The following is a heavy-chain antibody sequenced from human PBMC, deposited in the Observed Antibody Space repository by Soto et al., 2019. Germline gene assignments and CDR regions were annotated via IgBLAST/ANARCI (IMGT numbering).Heavy chain of an antibody. CDR2: IKGDETIV. D-gene: IGHD2-15*01. J-gene: IGHJ4*02. CDR3: GRGCSPSSCHPFDY. V-gene: IGHV3-74*01. CDR1: GFTFSTYW. Sequence: EVQLVESGGGLVRPGGSLRLSCAASGFTFSTYWMHWVRQVPGKGLVWVSRIKGDETIVGHADSVKGRFTISRDNAKNMLYLEMNSVRVEDTGLYYCGRGCSPSSCHPFDYWGQGTLVTVSS.